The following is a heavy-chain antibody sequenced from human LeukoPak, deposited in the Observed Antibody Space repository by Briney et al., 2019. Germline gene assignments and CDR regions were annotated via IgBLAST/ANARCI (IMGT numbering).Heavy chain of an antibody. CDR2: INPNSGGT. CDR3: AKRGMDV. Sequence: ASVKVSCKASGYTFTGYYMHLVRQGPGQGLEWVGWINPNSGGTNYAQKFQGGVTMTRDTYISTAYMELSRLRSDDTAVYYCAKRGMDVWGQGTTVTVSS. V-gene: IGHV1-2*02. CDR1: GYTFTGYY. J-gene: IGHJ6*02.